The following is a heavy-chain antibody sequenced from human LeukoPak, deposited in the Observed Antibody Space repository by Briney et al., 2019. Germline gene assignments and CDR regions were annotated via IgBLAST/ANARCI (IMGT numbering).Heavy chain of an antibody. D-gene: IGHD3-22*01. Sequence: SQTLSLTCTVSGGSISSGSYYWSWIRQPAGKGLEWIGRIYTSGSTNYNPSLKSRVTISVDTSKKQFSLKLSSVTAADTAVYYCARGRLKYYYDSSGYQKLYYFDYWGQGTLVTVSS. CDR1: GGSISSGSYY. V-gene: IGHV4-61*02. CDR3: ARGRLKYYYDSSGYQKLYYFDY. CDR2: IYTSGST. J-gene: IGHJ4*02.